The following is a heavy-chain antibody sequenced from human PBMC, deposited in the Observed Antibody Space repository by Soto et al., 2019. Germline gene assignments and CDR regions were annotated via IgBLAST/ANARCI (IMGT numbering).Heavy chain of an antibody. CDR1: GGSISSGGYY. D-gene: IGHD2-15*01. CDR3: ARAVVVAAYPIDY. V-gene: IGHV4-31*03. CDR2: IYYSGST. J-gene: IGHJ4*02. Sequence: SETLSLTCTVSGGSISSGGYYWSWIRQHPGKGLEWIGYIYYSGSTYYNPSLKSRVTISVDTSKNQFSLKLSSVTAADTAVYYCARAVVVAAYPIDYWGQGTLVTVSS.